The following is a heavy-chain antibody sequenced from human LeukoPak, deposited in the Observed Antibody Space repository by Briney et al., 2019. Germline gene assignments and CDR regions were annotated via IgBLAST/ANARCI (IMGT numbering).Heavy chain of an antibody. J-gene: IGHJ4*02. V-gene: IGHV2-5*01. CDR1: GFSLSTSRVG. Sequence: SGPTLVKPTQTLTLTCTFSGFSLSTSRVGVGWIRQPPGKALEWLALIYWNDDKRYRSSLKSRLTITKDTPKNQVVLTMTNMDPVDTATYYCAHTYYDFWSGYRPFDYWGQGTLVTVSS. CDR2: IYWNDDK. CDR3: AHTYYDFWSGYRPFDY. D-gene: IGHD3-3*01.